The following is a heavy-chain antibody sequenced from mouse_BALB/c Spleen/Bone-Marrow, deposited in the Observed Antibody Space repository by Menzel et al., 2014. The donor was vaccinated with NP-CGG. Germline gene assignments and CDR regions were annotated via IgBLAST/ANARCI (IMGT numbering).Heavy chain of an antibody. V-gene: IGHV1-14*01. J-gene: IGHJ4*01. D-gene: IGHD1-1*01. CDR1: GYTFTNYV. CDR3: ARRPSFYGSSYGAMDY. CDR2: INPYNDGT. Sequence: EVKLVESGPELVKPGASVKMSCKASGYTFTNYVMHWVKQKPGQGLEWIGYINPYNDGTKYNEKFKGKATLTSDKSSGTAYMELSSLTSEGSAVYYCARRPSFYGSSYGAMDYWGQGTSVTVPS.